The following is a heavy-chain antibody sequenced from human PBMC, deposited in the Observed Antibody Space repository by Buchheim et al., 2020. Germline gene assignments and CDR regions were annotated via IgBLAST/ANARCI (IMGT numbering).Heavy chain of an antibody. CDR2: ISYDGSNK. Sequence: QVQLVESGGGVVQPGRSLRLSCAASGFTFSTYGMHWVRQAPGKGLEWVAVISYDGSNKYYADSVKGRFTISRDNSKNTLYLQMNSLRAEDTAVYYCAKIGDSSGYYYVWYFDYWGQGTL. V-gene: IGHV3-30*18. D-gene: IGHD3-22*01. CDR3: AKIGDSSGYYYVWYFDY. J-gene: IGHJ4*02. CDR1: GFTFSTYG.